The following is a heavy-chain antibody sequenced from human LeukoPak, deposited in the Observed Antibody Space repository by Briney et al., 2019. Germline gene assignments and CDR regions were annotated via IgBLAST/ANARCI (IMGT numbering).Heavy chain of an antibody. V-gene: IGHV1-69*05. Sequence: ASVKVSCKASGGTFSSYAISWVRQAPGQGLEWMGGIIPIFGTANYAQKFQGRVTMTRDMSTSTVYMELSSLRSEDTAVYYCASHGDYSFDYWGQGTLVTVSS. CDR1: GGTFSSYA. CDR3: ASHGDYSFDY. J-gene: IGHJ4*02. CDR2: IIPIFGTA. D-gene: IGHD4-17*01.